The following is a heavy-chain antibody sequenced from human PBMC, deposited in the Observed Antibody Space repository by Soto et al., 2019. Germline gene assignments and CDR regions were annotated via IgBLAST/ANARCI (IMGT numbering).Heavy chain of an antibody. CDR2: IIPIYGAT. CDR1: GGTFSSYA. D-gene: IGHD5-18*01. CDR3: ARGYSYGLYYYGMDV. J-gene: IGHJ6*02. V-gene: IGHV1-69*12. Sequence: QVQLVQSGAEVKKPGSSVKVSCKASGGTFSSYAFSWVRQAPGQGLEWMGGIIPIYGATNYAQNFQGRVTITAHELTIXAEESTSTAYMELSSLRSADTAVYYCARGYSYGLYYYGMDVWGQGTTVTVSS.